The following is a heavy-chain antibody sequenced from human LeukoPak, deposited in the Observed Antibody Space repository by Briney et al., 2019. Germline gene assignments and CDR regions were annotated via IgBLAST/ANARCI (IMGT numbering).Heavy chain of an antibody. CDR1: GVSISTFY. Sequence: SETLSLTCTVSGVSISTFYWSWLRQPAGKGLEWVGRIYTRGSTNYTPSLQSRVTMSVDTSKNQFSLKLSSVTAADTAIYYCARGRDSSGYEYYFDYWRQGTLVTVSS. V-gene: IGHV4-4*07. J-gene: IGHJ4*02. CDR2: IYTRGST. D-gene: IGHD3-22*01. CDR3: ARGRDSSGYEYYFDY.